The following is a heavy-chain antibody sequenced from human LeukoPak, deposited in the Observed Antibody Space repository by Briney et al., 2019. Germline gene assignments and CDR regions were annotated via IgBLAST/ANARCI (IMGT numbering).Heavy chain of an antibody. V-gene: IGHV3-23*01. CDR1: GFTFSRYA. D-gene: IGHD3-10*01. CDR3: AKYRVWWFGELFPDY. J-gene: IGHJ4*02. CDR2: ISGSGGSI. Sequence: GGSLRLSCAPSGFTFSRYAMSWVRQAPGKGREWVSAISGSGGSIYYADSVKGRFTISRDKSKNTLYLQVNSLRAEDTAVYYCAKYRVWWFGELFPDYWGQGTLVTVSS.